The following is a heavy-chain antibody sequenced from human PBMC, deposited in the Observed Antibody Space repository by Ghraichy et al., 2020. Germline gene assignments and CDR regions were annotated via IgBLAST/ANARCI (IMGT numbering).Heavy chain of an antibody. Sequence: LETLSLTCTVSGGSISNYYWSWIRQPPGKGLEWIGYIYFRGSTDYNPSLKSRVTMSVDTSKNQFSLKLRSVTAADTAVYYCARHGYSTSWAAFDYWGQGTLVTVSS. CDR2: IYFRGST. CDR1: GGSISNYY. J-gene: IGHJ4*02. D-gene: IGHD6-13*01. V-gene: IGHV4-59*08. CDR3: ARHGYSTSWAAFDY.